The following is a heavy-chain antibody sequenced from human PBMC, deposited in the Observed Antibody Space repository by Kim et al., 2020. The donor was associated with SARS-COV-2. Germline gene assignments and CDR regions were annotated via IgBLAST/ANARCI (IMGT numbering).Heavy chain of an antibody. Sequence: SETLSLTCTVSGRSVNSASSYWCWIRQPPGKGLEWIGNIYFSGSTYYSPSLKSRVTISLDMSKNQFSLRLASVTAADTAVYYCARQALGSGYYYWGQGTLVTVSS. CDR3: ARQALGSGYYY. D-gene: IGHD3-22*01. CDR2: IYFSGST. CDR1: GRSVNSASSY. V-gene: IGHV4-39*01. J-gene: IGHJ4*02.